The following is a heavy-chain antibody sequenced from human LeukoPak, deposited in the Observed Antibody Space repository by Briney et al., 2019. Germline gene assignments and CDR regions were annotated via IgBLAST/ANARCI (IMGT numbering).Heavy chain of an antibody. CDR2: IYYSGST. CDR1: GGSISSGDYY. Sequence: SQTLSLTCTVSGGSISSGDYYWSWIRQPRGKGLERIGYIYYSGSTYYNPSLKNRVTISVDTSKNQFSLKLSSVTAADTAVYYCARDVRGYCSGGSCYHYYFYYMDVWGKGTTVTVSS. V-gene: IGHV4-30-4*08. D-gene: IGHD2-15*01. J-gene: IGHJ6*03. CDR3: ARDVRGYCSGGSCYHYYFYYMDV.